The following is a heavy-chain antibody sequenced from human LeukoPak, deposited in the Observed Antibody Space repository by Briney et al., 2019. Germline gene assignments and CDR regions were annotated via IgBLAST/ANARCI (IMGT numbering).Heavy chain of an antibody. CDR2: ISSSGSII. D-gene: IGHD2-15*01. CDR3: ARDAGGYTPVYGFDI. J-gene: IGHJ3*02. V-gene: IGHV3-48*02. Sequence: GGSLRLSCAASGFTFSTFDMDWVRQAPGKGLEWVSYISSSGSIIYYAGSVQGLFTISKDNAMNSLYLQMNSLRDEDTAVYYCARDAGGYTPVYGFDIWGQETMVPVSS. CDR1: GFTFSTFD.